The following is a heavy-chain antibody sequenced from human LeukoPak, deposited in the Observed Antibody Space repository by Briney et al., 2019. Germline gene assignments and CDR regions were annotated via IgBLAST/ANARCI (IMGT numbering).Heavy chain of an antibody. CDR2: IYHSGST. CDR1: GYSISSGYY. J-gene: IGHJ4*02. V-gene: IGHV4-38-2*02. CDR3: ARFQWQYYFDY. Sequence: SETLSLTCTVSGYSISSGYYWGWIRQPPGKGLEWIGSIYHSGSTYYNPSLKSRVTISVDTSKNQFSLKLSSVTAAGTAVYYCARFQWQYYFDYWGQGTLVTVST. D-gene: IGHD6-19*01.